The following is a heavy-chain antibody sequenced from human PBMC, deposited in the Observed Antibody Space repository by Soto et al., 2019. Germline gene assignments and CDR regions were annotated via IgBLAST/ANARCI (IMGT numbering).Heavy chain of an antibody. V-gene: IGHV1-18*01. CDR3: ARGSFVSAAAHADWFAL. J-gene: IGHJ5*02. D-gene: IGHD2-2*01. Sequence: ASVKVSCKASGYTFTSYGISWVRQAPGQGLEWMGWISAYNGNTNYAQKLQGRVTMTTDTSTSTAYMELRSLRSDDTAVYYCARGSFVSAAAHADWFALWGQGTFVTGSS. CDR2: ISAYNGNT. CDR1: GYTFTSYG.